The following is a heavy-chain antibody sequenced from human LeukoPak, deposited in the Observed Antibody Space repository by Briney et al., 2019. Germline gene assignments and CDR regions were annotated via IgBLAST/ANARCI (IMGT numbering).Heavy chain of an antibody. D-gene: IGHD5-18*01. Sequence: GGSLRLSCAASEFTFSSYWMSWVRQAPGKGLEWVANIKQDGSEKYYVDSVKGRFTISRDNAKNSLYLQMNSLRAEDTAVYYCARGAAMVDYWGQGTLVTVSS. V-gene: IGHV3-7*01. CDR2: IKQDGSEK. CDR1: EFTFSSYW. J-gene: IGHJ4*02. CDR3: ARGAAMVDY.